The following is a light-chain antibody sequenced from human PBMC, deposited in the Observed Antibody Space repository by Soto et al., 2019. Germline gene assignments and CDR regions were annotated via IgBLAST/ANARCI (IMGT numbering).Light chain of an antibody. CDR2: GVS. V-gene: IGLV2-14*01. Sequence: QSALTQPASVSASPGQSITISCTGASNDVGGSDYVSWYQQHPGNAPKLIIYGVSNRPSGTSDRFSGSKSGNTASLTISGLQAEDEADYYCSSYTSSSTLLFGGGTKLTVL. J-gene: IGLJ2*01. CDR3: SSYTSSSTLL. CDR1: SNDVGGSDY.